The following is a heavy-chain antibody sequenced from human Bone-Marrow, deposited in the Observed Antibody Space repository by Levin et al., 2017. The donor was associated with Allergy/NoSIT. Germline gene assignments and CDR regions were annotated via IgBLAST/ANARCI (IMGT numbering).Heavy chain of an antibody. J-gene: IGHJ4*02. Sequence: GESLKISCAASGFTVSSNYMSWVRQAPGKGLEWVSVIYSGGSTYYADSVKGRFTISRDNSKNTLYLQMNSLRAEDTAVYYCARGGPGSVLLWFGEDYYFDYWGQGTLVTVSS. CDR2: IYSGGST. CDR1: GFTVSSNY. CDR3: ARGGPGSVLLWFGEDYYFDY. D-gene: IGHD3-10*01. V-gene: IGHV3-66*02.